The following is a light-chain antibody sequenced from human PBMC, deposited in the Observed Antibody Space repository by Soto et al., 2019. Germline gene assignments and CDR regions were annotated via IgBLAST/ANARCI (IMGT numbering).Light chain of an antibody. CDR2: EVR. J-gene: IGLJ1*01. CDR1: SSDVGAYNY. Sequence: TPPSSVSASPGQSITISCTGTSSDVGAYNYVSLYQLHPGKAPKLLIFEVRYRPSGVSSRFSGSKSGNTASLTISGLQAEDEADYYCTSYTNTNTRVFGSGTKVTVL. V-gene: IGLV2-14*01. CDR3: TSYTNTNTRV.